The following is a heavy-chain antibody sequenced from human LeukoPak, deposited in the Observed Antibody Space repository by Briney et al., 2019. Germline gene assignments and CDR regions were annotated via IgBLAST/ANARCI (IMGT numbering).Heavy chain of an antibody. CDR3: ARAWEAVAGNYGVIDY. CDR2: ISPSGGST. CDR1: GYSFINYY. D-gene: IGHD4-17*01. V-gene: IGHV1-46*01. Sequence: ASVKVSCKASGYSFINYYIHWVRQAPGQGLEWMGIISPSGGSTSFAQKFQGRVTMTRDMSTSTVYMELNSLRSEDTAVYYCARAWEAVAGNYGVIDYWGQGTLVTVSS. J-gene: IGHJ4*02.